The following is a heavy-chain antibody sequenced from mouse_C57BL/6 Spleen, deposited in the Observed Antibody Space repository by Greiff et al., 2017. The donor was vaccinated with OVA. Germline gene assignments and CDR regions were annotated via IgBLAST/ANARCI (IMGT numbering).Heavy chain of an antibody. CDR2: INPNNGGT. CDR3: ARSNPYYFDD. CDR1: GYTFTDYY. Sequence: EVQLQQSGPELVKPGASVKISCKASGYTFTDYYMNWVKQSHGKSLEWIGDINPNNGGTSYNQKFKGKATLTVDKSSSTAYMELRSLTSEDSAVYYCARSNPYYFDDWGQGTTLTVSS. V-gene: IGHV1-26*01. J-gene: IGHJ2*01.